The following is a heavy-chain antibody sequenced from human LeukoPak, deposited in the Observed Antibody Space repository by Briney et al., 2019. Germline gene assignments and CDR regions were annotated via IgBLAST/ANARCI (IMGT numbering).Heavy chain of an antibody. Sequence: SETLSLTCTVSGGSISSYYWSWIRQPPGKGLEWIGYIYYSGSTNYNPSLKSRVTISVDTSKNQFSLKLSSVTAADTAVYYCARDKRLRGGGNYYYYMDVWGKGTTVTVSS. CDR3: ARDKRLRGGGNYYYYMDV. CDR1: GGSISSYY. J-gene: IGHJ6*03. CDR2: IYYSGST. D-gene: IGHD1-14*01. V-gene: IGHV4-59*01.